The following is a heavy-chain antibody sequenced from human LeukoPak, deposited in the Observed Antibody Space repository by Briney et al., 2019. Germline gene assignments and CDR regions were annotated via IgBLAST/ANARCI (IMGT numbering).Heavy chain of an antibody. D-gene: IGHD4-17*01. J-gene: IGHJ3*02. V-gene: IGHV4-39*07. CDR2: IYYSGST. Sequence: SETLSLTCTVSGGSISSSSYYWGWIRQPPGKGLEWIGSIYYSGSTYYNPSLKSRVTISVDTSKNQFSLKLSSVTAADTAVYYCARDDYGDYGFAFDIWGQGTMVTVSS. CDR1: GGSISSSSYY. CDR3: ARDDYGDYGFAFDI.